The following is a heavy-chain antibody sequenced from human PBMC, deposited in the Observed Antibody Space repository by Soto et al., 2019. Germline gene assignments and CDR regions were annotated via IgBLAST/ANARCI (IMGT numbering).Heavy chain of an antibody. CDR3: ARDYYDSSGYPWSYYGMDV. CDR2: IYPGDSDT. V-gene: IGHV5-51*01. Sequence: GESLKISCKGSGYSFTSYWIGWVRQMPGKGLEWMGIIYPGDSDTRCSPSFQGQVTISADKSISTAYLQWSSLKASDTAMYYCARDYYDSSGYPWSYYGMDVWGQGTTVTVSS. J-gene: IGHJ6*02. D-gene: IGHD3-22*01. CDR1: GYSFTSYW.